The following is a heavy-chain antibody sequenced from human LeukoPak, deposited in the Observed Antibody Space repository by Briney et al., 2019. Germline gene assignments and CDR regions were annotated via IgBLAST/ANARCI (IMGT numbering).Heavy chain of an antibody. CDR1: GYSISSGYY. CDR2: IYHSGST. J-gene: IGHJ4*02. V-gene: IGHV4-38-2*02. CDR3: ARANAPGSMIVVVIRFYFDY. Sequence: SETLSLTCTVSGYSISSGYYWGWIRQPPGKGLEWIGSIYHSGSTYYNPSLKSRVTISVDTSKNQFSLKLSSVTAADTAVYYCARANAPGSMIVVVIRFYFDYWGQGTLVTVSS. D-gene: IGHD3-22*01.